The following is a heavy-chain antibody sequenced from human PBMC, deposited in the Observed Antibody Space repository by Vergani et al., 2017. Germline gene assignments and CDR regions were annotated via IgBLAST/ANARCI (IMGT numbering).Heavy chain of an antibody. CDR1: GYSISSGYY. CDR2: IYHSGST. J-gene: IGHJ5*02. V-gene: IGHV4-38-2*01. CDR3: ARGGDTIFGVVSLGWFDP. Sequence: QVQLQESGPGLVKPSETLSLTCAVSGYSISSGYYWGWIRQPPGKGLEWIGSIYHSGSTYSNPSLKSRVTISVDTSKNQFSLKLSSVTAADTAVYYCARGGDTIFGVVSLGWFDPWGQGTLVTVSS. D-gene: IGHD3-3*01.